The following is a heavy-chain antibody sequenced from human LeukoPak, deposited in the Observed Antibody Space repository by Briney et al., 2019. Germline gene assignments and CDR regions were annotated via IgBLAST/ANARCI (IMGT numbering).Heavy chain of an antibody. J-gene: IGHJ4*02. CDR2: IYHSGST. CDR1: GGSISSSNW. CDR3: AREAVLTAMGLYYFDY. V-gene: IGHV4-4*02. Sequence: SGTLSLTCDVSGGSISSSNWWSWVRQPPGKGLEWIGEIYHSGSTNYNPSLKSRVTISVDKSKNQFSLNLSSVTAADTAVYYCAREAVLTAMGLYYFDYWGQGTLVTVSS. D-gene: IGHD2-21*02.